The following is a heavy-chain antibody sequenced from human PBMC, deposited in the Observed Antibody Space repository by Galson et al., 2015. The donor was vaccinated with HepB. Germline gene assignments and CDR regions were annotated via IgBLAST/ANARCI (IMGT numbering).Heavy chain of an antibody. CDR2: ISSSSTTM. CDR3: ARATYYNILTFDY. Sequence: SLRLSCAASGFPFSSYNMNWVRQSPGKGLEWVSYISSSSTTMYYPDSVKGRFTISRDNAKNSLYLQMNSLRDEDTAVYYCARATYYNILTFDYWGQGTLVTVSS. J-gene: IGHJ4*02. V-gene: IGHV3-48*02. CDR1: GFPFSSYN. D-gene: IGHD3-9*01.